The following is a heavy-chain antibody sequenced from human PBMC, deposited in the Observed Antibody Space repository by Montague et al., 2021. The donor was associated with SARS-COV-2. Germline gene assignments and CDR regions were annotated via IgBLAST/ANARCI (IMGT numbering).Heavy chain of an antibody. J-gene: IGHJ5*02. CDR3: ARDDYVWGSYRYSQYNWFDP. CDR1: GFTFSSYS. Sequence: SLRLSCAASGFTFSSYSMNWVRQAPGKGLEWVSSISSSSSYIYYADSVQGRFTISRDNAKNSLYLQMNSLRAEDTAVYYCARDDYVWGSYRYSQYNWFDPWGQGTLVTVSS. D-gene: IGHD3-16*02. CDR2: ISSSSSYI. V-gene: IGHV3-21*01.